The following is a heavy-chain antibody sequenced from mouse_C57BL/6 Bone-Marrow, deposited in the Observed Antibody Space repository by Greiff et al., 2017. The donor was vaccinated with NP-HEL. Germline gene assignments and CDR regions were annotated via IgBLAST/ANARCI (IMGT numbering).Heavy chain of an antibody. Sequence: VQLQQSGAELVRPGASVTLSCKASGYTFTDYEMHWVKQTPVHGLEWIGAIDPETGGTAYNQKFKGKAILTADKSSSTAYMEHRSLTSEDSAVYYCTRESLYYYGSSHWYFDVWGTGTTVTVSS. V-gene: IGHV1-15*01. J-gene: IGHJ1*03. CDR2: IDPETGGT. D-gene: IGHD1-1*01. CDR1: GYTFTDYE. CDR3: TRESLYYYGSSHWYFDV.